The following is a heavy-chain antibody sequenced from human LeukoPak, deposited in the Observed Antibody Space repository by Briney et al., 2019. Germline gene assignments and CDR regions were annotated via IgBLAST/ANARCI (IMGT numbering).Heavy chain of an antibody. D-gene: IGHD6-13*01. Sequence: ASVKVSCKASGYTFTRYGINWVRQAPGQGLEWMGWISAYNGNTNYAQKLQGRVTMTTDTSTSTAYMELRSLRSDDTAVYYCARSIVGSSWYYFDCWGQGTLVTVSS. J-gene: IGHJ4*02. CDR1: GYTFTRYG. V-gene: IGHV1-18*01. CDR2: ISAYNGNT. CDR3: ARSIVGSSWYYFDC.